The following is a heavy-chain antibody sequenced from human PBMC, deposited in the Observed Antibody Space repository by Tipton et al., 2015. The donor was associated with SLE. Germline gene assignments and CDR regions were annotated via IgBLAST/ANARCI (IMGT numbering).Heavy chain of an antibody. CDR2: ISWNSGSI. CDR1: GFTFDDYA. Sequence: SLRLSCAASGFTFDDYAMHWVRQAPGKGLEWVSGISWNSGSIGYADSVKGRFTISRDNAKNSLYLQMNSLRAEDTAVYYCARDGRRVGYWGQGTLVTVSS. CDR3: ARDGRRVGY. V-gene: IGHV3-9*01. J-gene: IGHJ4*02. D-gene: IGHD1-26*01.